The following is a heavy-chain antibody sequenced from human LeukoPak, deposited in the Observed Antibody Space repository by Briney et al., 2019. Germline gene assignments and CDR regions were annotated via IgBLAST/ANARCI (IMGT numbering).Heavy chain of an antibody. Sequence: GGSLRLSCAASGFTFDDYAMHWVRQAPGKGLEWVSGISWNSGSIGYADSVKGRFTISRDNAKKSLYLQMNSLRPEDTALYYCAKFGIAAAGYYGMDVWGQGTTVTVSS. CDR3: AKFGIAAAGYYGMDV. D-gene: IGHD6-13*01. J-gene: IGHJ6*02. V-gene: IGHV3-9*01. CDR2: ISWNSGSI. CDR1: GFTFDDYA.